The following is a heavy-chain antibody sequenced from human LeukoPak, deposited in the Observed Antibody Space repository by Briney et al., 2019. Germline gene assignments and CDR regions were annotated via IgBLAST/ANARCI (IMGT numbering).Heavy chain of an antibody. CDR1: GGSISSYY. D-gene: IGHD1-1*01. J-gene: IGHJ6*03. CDR3: ARDSNWNDHYMDV. CDR2: IYTSGST. V-gene: IGHV4-4*07. Sequence: LETLSLTCTVSGGSISSYYWSWIRQPAGKGLEWIGRIYTSGSTNYNPSLKSRVTMSVDTSKNQFSLELSSVTAADTAVYYCARDSNWNDHYMDVWGKGTTVTVSS.